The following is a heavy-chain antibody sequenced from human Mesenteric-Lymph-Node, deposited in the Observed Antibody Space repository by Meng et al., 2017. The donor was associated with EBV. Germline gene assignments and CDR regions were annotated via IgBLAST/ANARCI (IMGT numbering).Heavy chain of an antibody. CDR1: GFTFSSYG. CDR3: AKDKSMAGRYYFDY. J-gene: IGHJ4*02. Sequence: VQLVGSGCGVVPPGRSLCLAFVASGFTFSSYGIHWVRQAPGKGLEWVTLISYDGSIEYYADSVKGRFTISRDNSKNTVYLQMYTLRAEDTAVYYCAKDKSMAGRYYFDYWGQGTLVTGSS. CDR2: ISYDGSIE. V-gene: IGHV3-30*18. D-gene: IGHD6-19*01.